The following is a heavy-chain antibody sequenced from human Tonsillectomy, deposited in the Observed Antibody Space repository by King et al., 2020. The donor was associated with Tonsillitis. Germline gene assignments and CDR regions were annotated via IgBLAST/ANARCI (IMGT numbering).Heavy chain of an antibody. CDR1: GFTFSPYS. J-gene: IGHJ3*02. CDR2: ISYDGRKK. D-gene: IGHD7-27*01. CDR3: ARARRLGNAFDI. Sequence: VQLVESGGGVVQPGRSLRLSCAASGFTFSPYSMHWVSQAPGQGLEWVALISYDGRKKYYAYAVKGRLTISIDNSKNTLYLQRNSLRAEDTVVYYCARARRLGNAFDIWGQGTMVIVSS. V-gene: IGHV3-30*01.